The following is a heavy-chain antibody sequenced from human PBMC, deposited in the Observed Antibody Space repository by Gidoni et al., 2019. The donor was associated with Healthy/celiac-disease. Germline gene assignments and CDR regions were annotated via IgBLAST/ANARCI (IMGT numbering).Heavy chain of an antibody. Sequence: QVTLRESGPALVKPTQTLTLTCTFSGFSLSTSGMCVSWIRQPPGKALEWLARIDWDDDKYYSTSLKTRLTISKDTSKNQVVLTMTNMDPVDTATYYCARIRAGYCSSTSCQTPYYYYGMDVWGQGTTVTVSS. CDR2: IDWDDDK. J-gene: IGHJ6*02. D-gene: IGHD2-2*01. CDR3: ARIRAGYCSSTSCQTPYYYYGMDV. V-gene: IGHV2-70*15. CDR1: GFSLSTSGMC.